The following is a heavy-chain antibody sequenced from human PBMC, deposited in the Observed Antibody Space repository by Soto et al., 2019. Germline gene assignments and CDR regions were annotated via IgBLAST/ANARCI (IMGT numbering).Heavy chain of an antibody. CDR1: GFTFSNFG. D-gene: IGHD1-26*01. V-gene: IGHV3-30*18. J-gene: IGHJ4*02. Sequence: GGSLRLSCAASGFTFSNFGMHWVRQAPGKGLEWVAVVSYDGIIKYYADSVKGRFTISRDNSKNTLYLQMNSLRPEDTAVYYCAKEKSELLPDHWGQGTLVTVSS. CDR2: VSYDGIIK. CDR3: AKEKSELLPDH.